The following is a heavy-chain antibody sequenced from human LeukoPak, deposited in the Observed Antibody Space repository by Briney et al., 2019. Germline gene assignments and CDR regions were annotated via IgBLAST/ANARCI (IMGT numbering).Heavy chain of an antibody. D-gene: IGHD3-22*01. CDR2: IYYTEST. CDR3: ARGMYYYDSSGYSPFDH. J-gene: IGHJ4*02. V-gene: IGHV4-59*01. Sequence: SSQTLSLTCTVSGGSISSYYWSWIRQPPGKGLEWIGYIYYTESTNYNPSLKSRVTISVDTSKNQFSLKLSSVTAADTAVYYCARGMYYYDSSGYSPFDHWGQGILVTVSS. CDR1: GGSISSYY.